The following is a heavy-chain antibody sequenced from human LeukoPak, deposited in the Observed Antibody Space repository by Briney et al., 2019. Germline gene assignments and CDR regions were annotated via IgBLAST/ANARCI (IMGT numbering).Heavy chain of an antibody. CDR3: ARGWELYFDY. CDR1: GFTFSSYS. V-gene: IGHV3-21*01. D-gene: IGHD1-26*01. J-gene: IGHJ4*02. Sequence: GGSLRLSCAASGFTFSSYSMNWVRQAPGKGLEWVSSISSSSSYIYYADPVKGRFTISRDNAKNSLYLQMNSLRAEDTAVYYCARGWELYFDYWGQGTLVTVSS. CDR2: ISSSSSYI.